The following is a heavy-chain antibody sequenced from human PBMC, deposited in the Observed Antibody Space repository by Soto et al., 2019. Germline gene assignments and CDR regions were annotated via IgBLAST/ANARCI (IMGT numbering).Heavy chain of an antibody. CDR3: ARATTFLTGFDY. V-gene: IGHV4-59*01. CDR2: IYYSGST. J-gene: IGHJ4*02. D-gene: IGHD3-9*01. Sequence: PSETLSLTCTVSGGSISSYYWSWIRQPPGKGLEWIGYIYYSGSTNYNPSLKSRVTISVDTSKNQFSLKLSSVTAADTAVYYWARATTFLTGFDYWGQGTLVTVSS. CDR1: GGSISSYY.